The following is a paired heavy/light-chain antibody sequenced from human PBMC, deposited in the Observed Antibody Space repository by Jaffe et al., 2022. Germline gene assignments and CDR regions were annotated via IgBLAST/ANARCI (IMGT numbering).Light chain of an antibody. CDR2: RNN. CDR1: SSNIGSNY. V-gene: IGLV1-47*01. CDR3: AAWDDSLSGVV. J-gene: IGLJ2*01. Sequence: QSVLTQPPSASGTPGQRVTISCSGSSSNIGSNYVYWYLQLPGTAPKVLIYRNNQRPSGVPDRFSGSKSGTSASLAVSGLRSEDEADYYCAAWDDSLSGVVFGGGTKLTVL.
Heavy chain of an antibody. J-gene: IGHJ4*02. D-gene: IGHD3-16*01. CDR2: IYYNEST. Sequence: QVQLQESGPGLVKPSETLSLTCTVSGGSVSIYLWTWIRQPPGKGLEWIANIYYNESTNFNPSLKSRVTISVDTSKNQFSLKLSSVTAADTAVYYCARGLSAGEGYFDYWGQGTLVTVSS. V-gene: IGHV4-59*02. CDR3: ARGLSAGEGYFDY. CDR1: GGSVSIYL.